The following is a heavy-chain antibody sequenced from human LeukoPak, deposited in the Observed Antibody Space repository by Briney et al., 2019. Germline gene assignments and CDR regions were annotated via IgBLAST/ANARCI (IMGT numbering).Heavy chain of an antibody. CDR1: GGSFSGYY. V-gene: IGHV4-34*01. Sequence: SETLSLTCAVYGGSFSGYYWSWIRQPPGKGLEWIGEINHSGSTNYNPSLKSRVTISVDKSKNQFSLRLSSVTAADTAVYYCASFVDTAMVEDWGQGTLVTVSS. J-gene: IGHJ4*02. D-gene: IGHD5-18*01. CDR2: INHSGST. CDR3: ASFVDTAMVED.